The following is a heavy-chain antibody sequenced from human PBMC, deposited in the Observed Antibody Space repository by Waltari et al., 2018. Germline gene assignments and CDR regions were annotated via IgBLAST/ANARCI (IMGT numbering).Heavy chain of an antibody. CDR3: ARGRFQLTRHYYYMDV. CDR1: GGTFSSYA. V-gene: IGHV1-69*13. J-gene: IGHJ6*03. CDR2: IIPIFGTP. Sequence: QVQLVQSGAEVKKPGSSVKVSCKASGGTFSSYAISWVRQAPGQGLEWMGRIIPIFGTPNSHQKSQGRVTFTADKPTSPPYMGLGSLISEATPVYYCARGRFQLTRHYYYMDVWGKGTTVTISS. D-gene: IGHD2-2*01.